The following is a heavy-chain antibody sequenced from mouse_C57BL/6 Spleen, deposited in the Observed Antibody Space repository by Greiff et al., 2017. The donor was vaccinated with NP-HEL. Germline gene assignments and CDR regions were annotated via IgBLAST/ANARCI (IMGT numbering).Heavy chain of an antibody. Sequence: QVQLQQSGPGLVAPSQSLSITCTVSGFSLTSYGVDWVRQPPGKGLEWLGVIWGGGSTNYNSAIMSRLSISKDNSKSQVFLKMNSLQTDDTAMYYCAKHAIYDGYYGYFDVWGTGTTVTVSS. J-gene: IGHJ1*03. CDR3: AKHAIYDGYYGYFDV. V-gene: IGHV2-9*01. CDR2: IWGGGST. D-gene: IGHD2-3*01. CDR1: GFSLTSYG.